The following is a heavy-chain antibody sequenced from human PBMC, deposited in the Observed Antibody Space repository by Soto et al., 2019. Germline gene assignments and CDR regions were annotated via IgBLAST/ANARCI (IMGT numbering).Heavy chain of an antibody. CDR3: ARRLEPPYYCYYMDV. CDR2: IYSGGST. CDR1: GFTVSSNY. D-gene: IGHD1-1*01. J-gene: IGHJ6*03. V-gene: IGHV3-66*01. Sequence: GGSLRLSCAASGFTVSSNYMSWVRQAPGKGLEWVSVIYSGGSTYYADSVKGRFTISRDNSKNTLYLQMNSLRAEDTAVYYCARRLEPPYYCYYMDVWGKGTTVTVSS.